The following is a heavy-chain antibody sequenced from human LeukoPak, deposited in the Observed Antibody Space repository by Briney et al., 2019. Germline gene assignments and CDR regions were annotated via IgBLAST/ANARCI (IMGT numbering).Heavy chain of an antibody. V-gene: IGHV3-30*02. CDR2: IRYDGSNK. Sequence: GGSLRLSCAASGFTFSSYGMHWVRQAPGKGLEWVAFIRYDGSNKYYADSVKGRFTISRDNSKNTLYLQMNSLRAEDTAVYYCAREVGATTSGFRFDYWGQGTLVTVSS. J-gene: IGHJ4*02. CDR1: GFTFSSYG. CDR3: AREVGATTSGFRFDY. D-gene: IGHD1-26*01.